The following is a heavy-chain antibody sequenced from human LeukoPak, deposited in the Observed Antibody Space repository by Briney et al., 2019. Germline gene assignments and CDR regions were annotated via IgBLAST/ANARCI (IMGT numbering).Heavy chain of an antibody. CDR2: LSGSGGST. D-gene: IGHD3-3*01. CDR1: GFTLRAYW. J-gene: IGHJ4*02. CDR3: AKDDSPGKEWLEVIDY. V-gene: IGHV3-23*01. Sequence: GGSLRLSCAASGFTLRAYWMYWVRQAPGKGPEWVSGLSGSGGSTYYADSVKGRFTISRDNSKNTLYLQMNSLRAEDTAVYYCAKDDSPGKEWLEVIDYWGQGTLVTVSS.